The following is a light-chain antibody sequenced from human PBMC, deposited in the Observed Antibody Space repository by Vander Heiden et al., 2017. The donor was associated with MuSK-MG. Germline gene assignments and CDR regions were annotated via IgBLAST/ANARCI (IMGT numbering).Light chain of an antibody. CDR3: QQYRSLPLT. CDR1: RNIGSAY. J-gene: IGKJ4*01. CDR2: GAS. Sequence: EIVLTQSPDTLSSSPGERATLSCRTSRNIGSAYLAWHQQKADQTPRLLMHGASNRATGVPGRFGGSASGSHFTLTISRLEPEDYAEYYCQQYRSLPLTFGGGTKVQIK. V-gene: IGKV3-20*01.